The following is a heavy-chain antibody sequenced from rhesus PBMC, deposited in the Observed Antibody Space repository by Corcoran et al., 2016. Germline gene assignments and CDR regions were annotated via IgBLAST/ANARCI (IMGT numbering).Heavy chain of an antibody. Sequence: QVQLQESGPGLVKPSETLSLTFAVSGCSISSNYWSWTRQPPGKGLEWIGYIYGSSGSTYYNPSLKSRVTISTDTSKNQFSLKLSSVTAADTDVYYCASYYSGSLGFDYWGQGVLVTVSS. CDR1: GCSISSNY. J-gene: IGHJ4*01. CDR2: IYGSSGST. V-gene: IGHV4-160*01. D-gene: IGHD3-16*01. CDR3: ASYYSGSLGFDY.